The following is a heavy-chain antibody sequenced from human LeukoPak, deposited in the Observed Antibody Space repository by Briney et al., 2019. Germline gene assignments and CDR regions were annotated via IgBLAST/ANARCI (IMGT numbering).Heavy chain of an antibody. CDR1: GFTFSSYG. Sequence: GRSLRLSCAAPGFTFSSYGMHWVRQAPGKGLEWVAVISYDGSNKYYADSVKGRFTISRDNSKNTLYLQMNSLRAEDTAVYYCARARTMDFWSGTYFDYWGQGTLVTVSS. CDR2: ISYDGSNK. D-gene: IGHD3-3*01. J-gene: IGHJ4*02. CDR3: ARARTMDFWSGTYFDY. V-gene: IGHV3-30*03.